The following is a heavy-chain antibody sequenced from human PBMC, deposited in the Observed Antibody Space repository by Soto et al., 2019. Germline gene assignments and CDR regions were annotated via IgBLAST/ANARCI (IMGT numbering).Heavy chain of an antibody. V-gene: IGHV1-69*08. Sequence: QVQLVQSGAEVKKPGSSVKVSCKASGGTFSSYTISWVRQAPGQGLEWMGRIIPILGIANYAQKFQGRVTXTXVKSTSTAYMELSSLRSEDTAVYYCARDRSSGWYDYWGQGTLVTVSS. CDR2: IIPILGIA. CDR3: ARDRSSGWYDY. CDR1: GGTFSSYT. J-gene: IGHJ4*02. D-gene: IGHD6-19*01.